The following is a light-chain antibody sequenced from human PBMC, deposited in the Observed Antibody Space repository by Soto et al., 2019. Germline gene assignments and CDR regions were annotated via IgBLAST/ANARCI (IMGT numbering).Light chain of an antibody. CDR3: QQYNSYSWT. CDR1: QSISSW. Sequence: HMTHSPSTLSSSVGDRVTITFRASQSISSWLAWYQQKPGKAPKLLIYDASSLESGVPSRFSGSGSGTEFTLTISSLQTDDFATYYCQQYNSYSWTFGQGTKV. J-gene: IGKJ1*01. CDR2: DAS. V-gene: IGKV1-5*01.